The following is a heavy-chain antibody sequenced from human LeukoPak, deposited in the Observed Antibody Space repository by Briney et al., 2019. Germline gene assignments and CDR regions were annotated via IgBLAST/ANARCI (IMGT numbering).Heavy chain of an antibody. Sequence: GGSLRLPCAASGFTFSSYSMNWVRQAPGKGLEWVSSISSSSSYIYYADSVKGRFTISRDNAKNSLYLQMNSLRAEDTAVYYCAKARPPLRLGELSLDYWGQGTLVTVSS. J-gene: IGHJ4*02. V-gene: IGHV3-21*01. CDR2: ISSSSSYI. CDR1: GFTFSSYS. CDR3: AKARPPLRLGELSLDY. D-gene: IGHD3-16*02.